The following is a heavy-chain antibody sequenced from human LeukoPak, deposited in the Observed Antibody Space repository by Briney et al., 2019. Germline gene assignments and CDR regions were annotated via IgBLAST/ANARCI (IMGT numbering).Heavy chain of an antibody. J-gene: IGHJ4*02. Sequence: SETLSLTRTVSGGSISSGSYDWGWIRQPDGKGLECIGRIYTSGSTNYNPSLKSRVIISVDTSKNQFSLKLSSVTAADTAVYYCAREWELFDYWGQGTLVTASS. D-gene: IGHD1-26*01. CDR3: AREWELFDY. V-gene: IGHV4-61*02. CDR2: IYTSGST. CDR1: GGSISSGSYD.